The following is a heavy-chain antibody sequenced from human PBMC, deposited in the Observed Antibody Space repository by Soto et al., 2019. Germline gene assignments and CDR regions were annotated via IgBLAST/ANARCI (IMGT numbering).Heavy chain of an antibody. J-gene: IGHJ4*02. V-gene: IGHV3-30*18. CDR2: ISYDGSNK. D-gene: IGHD6-13*01. CDR1: GFTFSRYG. CDR3: AKDLFAGIAAATDY. Sequence: QVQLVESGGGVVQPGRSLRLSCAASGFTFSRYGMHWVRQAPGKGLEWVAVISYDGSNKYYAESVKGRFTIYRDNSKNTLYLQMNSLRAEDTAVYYCAKDLFAGIAAATDYWGQGTLVTVSS.